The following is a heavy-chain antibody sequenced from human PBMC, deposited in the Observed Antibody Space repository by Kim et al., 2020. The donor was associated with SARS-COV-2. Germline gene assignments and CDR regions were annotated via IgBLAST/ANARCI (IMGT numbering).Heavy chain of an antibody. CDR2: AI. V-gene: IGHV3-48*04. J-gene: IGHJ4*02. CDR3: ARDLGYSFDY. D-gene: IGHD2-21*01. Sequence: AIFYANTVRGSFTISTDNAKNSLYLQMNSLRAEDTAVYYCARDLGYSFDYWGQGSLVTVSS.